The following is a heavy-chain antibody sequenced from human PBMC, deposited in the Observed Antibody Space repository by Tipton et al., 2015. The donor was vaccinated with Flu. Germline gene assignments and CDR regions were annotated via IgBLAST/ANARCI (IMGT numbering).Heavy chain of an antibody. CDR3: VRPRIVGVTNYCDY. V-gene: IGHV5-51*03. Sequence: VQLVQSGAEVKKPGESLQISCKASGYIFTNYRIAWVRQIPGKGLEWMGIFYPTDSNTRYSPSFQGQVTISVDKSISTAYLQWSSLKASDTAMYYCVRPRIVGVTNYCDYWGQGTLVTVSS. J-gene: IGHJ4*02. D-gene: IGHD1-26*01. CDR2: FYPTDSNT. CDR1: GYIFTNYR.